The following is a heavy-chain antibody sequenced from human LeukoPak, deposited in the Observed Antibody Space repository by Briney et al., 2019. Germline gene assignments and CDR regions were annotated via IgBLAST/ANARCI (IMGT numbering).Heavy chain of an antibody. D-gene: IGHD6-13*01. J-gene: IGHJ4*02. CDR1: GYTFTSYD. V-gene: IGHV1-8*01. CDR3: ARSIETLTYSSSWHFPVDY. Sequence: ASVKLSCKASGYTFTSYDINWVRQAAGQEVEGMGWMNPNSGNTGYAQKFQGRVTMTRNTSISTAYIELSSLRSEDTAVYYCARSIETLTYSSSWHFPVDYWGQGTLVTVSS. CDR2: MNPNSGNT.